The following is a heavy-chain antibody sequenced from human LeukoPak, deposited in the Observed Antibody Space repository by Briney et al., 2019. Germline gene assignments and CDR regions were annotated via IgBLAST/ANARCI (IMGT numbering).Heavy chain of an antibody. CDR3: ARVDYGSGCDS. D-gene: IGHD6-19*01. CDR1: GFTFSSYS. J-gene: IGHJ4*02. Sequence: GGSLRLSCVVSGFTFSSYSMHWVRQAPGKGLEFVSAISSNGDSTYYANSVKGRFTISRDISKNTLYLQMGGLRPEDMAVYYCARVDYGSGCDSWGQGTLVTVSS. CDR2: ISSNGDST. V-gene: IGHV3-64*01.